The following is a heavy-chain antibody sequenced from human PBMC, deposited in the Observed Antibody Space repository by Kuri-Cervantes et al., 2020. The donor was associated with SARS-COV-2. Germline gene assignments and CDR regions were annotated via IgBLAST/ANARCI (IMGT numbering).Heavy chain of an antibody. Sequence: GGSLRLSCAASGFTFSSYSMNWVRQAPGKGLEWVSSISSSSSYIYYAGSVKGRFTISRDNAKNSLYLQMNSLRAEDTAVYYCARDFGYLNSYGYDWGQGTLVTVSS. J-gene: IGHJ4*02. CDR3: ARDFGYLNSYGYD. CDR1: GFTFSSYS. CDR2: ISSSSSYI. D-gene: IGHD5-18*01. V-gene: IGHV3-21*01.